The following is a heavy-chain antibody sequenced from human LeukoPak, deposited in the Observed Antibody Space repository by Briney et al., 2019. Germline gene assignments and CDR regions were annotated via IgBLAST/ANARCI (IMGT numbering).Heavy chain of an antibody. CDR2: ISSSSSNI. V-gene: IGHV3-48*02. Sequence: GGSLRLSCAASGFTFSSYCMNWVRQAPGKGLEWVAYISSSSSNIYYADSVKGRFTISRDNAKNSLYLQMNSLRDEDTAVYYCARDGGLVGASGAFDYWGQGTLVTVSS. CDR3: ARDGGLVGASGAFDY. J-gene: IGHJ4*02. D-gene: IGHD1-26*01. CDR1: GFTFSSYC.